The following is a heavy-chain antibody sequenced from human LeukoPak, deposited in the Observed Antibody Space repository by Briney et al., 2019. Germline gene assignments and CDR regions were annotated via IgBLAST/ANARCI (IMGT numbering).Heavy chain of an antibody. D-gene: IGHD3-10*01. CDR1: GFTFSSYG. CDR3: AKDPLQYGSGSYHFDH. CDR2: IWYDGTKK. V-gene: IGHV3-30*02. Sequence: GGSLRLSCATSGFTFSSYGMNWVRQAPGKGLEWVSLIWYDGTKKYYADSVKGRFAISRDNSKNTLDLQMSSLRSEDTAVYYCAKDPLQYGSGSYHFDHWGQGTLVIVSS. J-gene: IGHJ4*02.